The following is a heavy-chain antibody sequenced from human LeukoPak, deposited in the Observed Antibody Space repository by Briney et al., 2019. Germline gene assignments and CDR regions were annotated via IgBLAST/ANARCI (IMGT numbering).Heavy chain of an antibody. V-gene: IGHV1-18*01. D-gene: IGHD3-3*01. CDR3: ARVVGNYDFDYYCMDV. CDR1: GYTFTSYG. CDR2: ISAYNGNT. J-gene: IGHJ6*03. Sequence: GASVKVSCKASGYTFTSYGISRVRQAPGQGLEWMGWISAYNGNTNYAQKLQGRVTMTTDTSTSTAYMELRSLRSDDTAVYYCARVVGNYDFDYYCMDVWGKGTTVTVSS.